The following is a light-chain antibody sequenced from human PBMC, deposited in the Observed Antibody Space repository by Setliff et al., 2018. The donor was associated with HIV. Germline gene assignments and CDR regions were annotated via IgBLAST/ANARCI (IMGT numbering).Light chain of an antibody. Sequence: QSALTQPASVSGSPGQSITISCNGTSSDVGSYNHVSWFQQHPGKAPKLMIYEVSNRPSGVPDRFSGSKSGNTASLTISGLQAEDEADYYCSSYSSTSTLYVFGTGTKVTVL. CDR2: EVS. CDR3: SSYSSTSTLYV. CDR1: SSDVGSYNH. J-gene: IGLJ1*01. V-gene: IGLV2-14*01.